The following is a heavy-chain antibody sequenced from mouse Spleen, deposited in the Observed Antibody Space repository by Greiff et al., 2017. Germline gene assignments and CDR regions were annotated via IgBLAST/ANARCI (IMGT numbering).Heavy chain of an antibody. V-gene: IGHV2-2*01. CDR3: ARGGLLLYFDY. CDR1: GFSLTSYG. J-gene: IGHJ2*01. CDR2: IWSGGST. Sequence: QVQLKQSGPGLVQPSQSLSITCTVSGFSLTSYGVHWVRQSPGKGLEWLGVIWSGGSTDYNAAFISRLSISKDNSKSQVFFKMNSLQADDTAIYYCARGGLLLYFDYWGQGTTLTVSS. D-gene: IGHD1-1*01.